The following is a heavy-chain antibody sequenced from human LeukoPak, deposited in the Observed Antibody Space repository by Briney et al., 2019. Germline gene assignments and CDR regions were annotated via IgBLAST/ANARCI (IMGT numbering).Heavy chain of an antibody. Sequence: GASVKVSCKASGYTFSAYYIHWVRQAPGQGLEWMGWINPNSGGTNYAQKFQGRVTMTRDTSISTAYMELSRLRSDDTAVYYCARDFDGDGYNLPIDYWGQGTLVTVSS. CDR1: GYTFSAYY. CDR2: INPNSGGT. V-gene: IGHV1-2*02. CDR3: ARDFDGDGYNLPIDY. D-gene: IGHD5-24*01. J-gene: IGHJ4*02.